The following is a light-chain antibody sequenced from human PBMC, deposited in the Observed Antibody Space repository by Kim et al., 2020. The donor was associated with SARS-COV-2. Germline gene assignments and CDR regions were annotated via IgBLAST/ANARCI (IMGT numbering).Light chain of an antibody. J-gene: IGLJ3*02. CDR1: SGSVSTGHY. CDR2: STD. CDR3: MLYLGNGISV. Sequence: GGEGRRNSDLRSGSVSTGHYPRWCKQSPGQVPRKIIYSTDSRSSGVPHRFAGAIVGNKAALTITGAQADDEADYYCMLYLGNGISVVGGGNQLTVL. V-gene: IGLV8-61*01.